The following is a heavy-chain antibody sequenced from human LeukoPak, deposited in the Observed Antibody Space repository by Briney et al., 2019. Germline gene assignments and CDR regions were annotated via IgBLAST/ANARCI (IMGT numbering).Heavy chain of an antibody. CDR3: ARDYAFDI. J-gene: IGHJ3*02. Sequence: SETLPLTCTVSGGSISSYYWNWIRQPPGKGLEWIGYIYYSGSTNYNPSLKSRVTISIDTSKNQFSPKLSSVTAADTAVYYCARDYAFDIWGQGTMVTVSS. V-gene: IGHV4-59*01. CDR1: GGSISSYY. CDR2: IYYSGST.